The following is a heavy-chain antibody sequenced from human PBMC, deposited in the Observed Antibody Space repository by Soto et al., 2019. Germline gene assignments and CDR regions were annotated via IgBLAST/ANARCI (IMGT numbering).Heavy chain of an antibody. CDR2: ISTYNGNT. CDR3: ARGPTDYYDNSANYFLDY. V-gene: IGHV1-18*01. D-gene: IGHD3-22*01. J-gene: IGHJ4*02. Sequence: QVQLVQSGAEVKKPGASVKVSCKASGYTFITYGVSWVRQAPGQGLDWLGWISTYNGNTRYAERLQGRVTMTTDTTTNTAYMELRNLRSDDTAVYYCARGPTDYYDNSANYFLDYWGQVTLVNVSS. CDR1: GYTFITYG.